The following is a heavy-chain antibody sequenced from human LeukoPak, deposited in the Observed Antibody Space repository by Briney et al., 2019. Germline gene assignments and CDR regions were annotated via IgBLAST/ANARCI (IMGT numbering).Heavy chain of an antibody. J-gene: IGHJ4*02. CDR1: GFTFSTYW. CDR2: IKQDGSEK. V-gene: IGHV3-7*01. Sequence: GGSLRLSCAASGFTFSTYWMRWVREAPGKGLEWVANIKQDGSEKYYVDSVKGRFTISRDNAKNSLYLQMNGLRAEDTAMYYCARDSAGNDYWGQGTLVTVSS. CDR3: ARDSAGNDY. D-gene: IGHD6-13*01.